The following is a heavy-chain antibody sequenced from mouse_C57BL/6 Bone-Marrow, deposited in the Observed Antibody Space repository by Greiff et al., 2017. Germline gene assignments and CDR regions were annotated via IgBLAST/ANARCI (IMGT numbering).Heavy chain of an antibody. CDR1: GYTFTSYG. Sequence: VKLVESGAELARPGASVKLSCKASGYTFTSYGISWVKQRTGQGLEWIGEIYPRSGNTYYNEKFKGKATLTADKSSSTAYMELRSLTSEDSAVYFCARALRGSSDYYGSSSYAMDYWGQGTSVTVSS. CDR3: ARALRGSSDYYGSSSYAMDY. D-gene: IGHD1-1*01. CDR2: IYPRSGNT. V-gene: IGHV1-81*01. J-gene: IGHJ4*01.